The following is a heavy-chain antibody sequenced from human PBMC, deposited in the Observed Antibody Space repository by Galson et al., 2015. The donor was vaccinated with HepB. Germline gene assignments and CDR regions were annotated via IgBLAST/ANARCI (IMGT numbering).Heavy chain of an antibody. J-gene: IGHJ3*02. V-gene: IGHV5-51*01. Sequence: QSGAEVKKPGESLTISCQASGYSFTNYWIGWVRQMPGKGLEYMGLIYPDDSDDRYSPSFQGQDTISADKSINTAYLHWSSLKASDTAIYYCARRTLDMWGQGTMVTVSS. CDR2: IYPDDSDD. CDR3: ARRTLDM. CDR1: GYSFTNYW.